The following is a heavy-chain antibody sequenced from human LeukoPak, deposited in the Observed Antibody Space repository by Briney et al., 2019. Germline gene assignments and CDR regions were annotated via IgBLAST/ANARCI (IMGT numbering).Heavy chain of an antibody. CDR3: ARYEGPMTAFDI. J-gene: IGHJ3*02. CDR1: GYIFSNYA. D-gene: IGHD3-22*01. V-gene: IGHV1-3*03. CDR2: INGNGNT. Sequence: ASVKVSCKASGYIFSNYAMHWVRQALGQRLEWMGWINGNGNTKYSQEFQGRFTITRDTPASTVYMELSSLRSEDMAVYYCARYEGPMTAFDIWGQGTMVTVSS.